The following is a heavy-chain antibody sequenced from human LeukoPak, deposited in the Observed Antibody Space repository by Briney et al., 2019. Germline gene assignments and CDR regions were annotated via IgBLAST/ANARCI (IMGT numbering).Heavy chain of an antibody. V-gene: IGHV1-2*02. CDR3: ARDYADSSGWDFDY. CDR2: INPNSGGT. CDR1: GYTFTGYY. J-gene: IGHJ4*02. Sequence: GASVKVSCKASGYTFTGYYMHWVRQAPGQGLEWMGWINPNSGGTNYAQKFQGRVTMTRDTSISTAYMELSWLRSDDTAVYYCARDYADSSGWDFDYWGQGTLVTVSS. D-gene: IGHD6-19*01.